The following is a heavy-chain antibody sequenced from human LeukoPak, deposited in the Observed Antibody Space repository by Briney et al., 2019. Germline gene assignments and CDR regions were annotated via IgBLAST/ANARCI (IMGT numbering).Heavy chain of an antibody. CDR3: AKGELGYCSSASCYLVY. CDR2: ISGGGDNT. D-gene: IGHD2-2*01. Sequence: PGGSLRLSCAASGFTFSSYTMSWVRQSPGKGLEWVSVISGGGDNTYYADYVKGRFTTSRDNAKNTVYLQMNSLRVEDTAIYYCAKGELGYCSSASCYLVYWGQGTLVTVSS. V-gene: IGHV3-23*01. CDR1: GFTFSSYT. J-gene: IGHJ4*02.